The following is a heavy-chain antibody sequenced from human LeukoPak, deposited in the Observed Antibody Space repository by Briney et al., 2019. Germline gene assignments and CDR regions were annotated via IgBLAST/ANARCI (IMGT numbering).Heavy chain of an antibody. CDR3: ARDRHTRFITMVRGVIMAFDY. Sequence: VASVKVSFKASGGTFSSYAISWVRQAPGQGLEWMGWINPNSGGTNYAQKFQGRVAMTRDTSISTAYMELSRLRSDDTAVYYCARDRHTRFITMVRGVIMAFDYWGQGTLVTVSS. V-gene: IGHV1-2*02. CDR1: GGTFSSYA. J-gene: IGHJ4*02. D-gene: IGHD3-10*01. CDR2: INPNSGGT.